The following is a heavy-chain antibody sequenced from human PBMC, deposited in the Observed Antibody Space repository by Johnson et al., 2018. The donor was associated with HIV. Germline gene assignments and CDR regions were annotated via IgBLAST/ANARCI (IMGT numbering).Heavy chain of an antibody. CDR1: GFTFSSYA. V-gene: IGHV3-30-3*01. CDR3: ARARDRSSSLDAFDI. Sequence: VQLVESGGGVVQPGRSLRLSCAASGFTFSSYAMHWVRQAPGKGLEWVAVISYDGSNKYYADSVKGRFTISRDNSKNTLYLQMNSLRAEDTAVYYCARARDRSSSLDAFDIWGQGTMVTVSS. CDR2: ISYDGSNK. J-gene: IGHJ3*02. D-gene: IGHD6-13*01.